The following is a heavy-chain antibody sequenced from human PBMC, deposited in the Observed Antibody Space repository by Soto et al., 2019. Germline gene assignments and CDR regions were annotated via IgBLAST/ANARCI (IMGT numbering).Heavy chain of an antibody. V-gene: IGHV3-30*18. J-gene: IGHJ4*02. CDR2: LSSDGSNK. Sequence: QVHLVESGGGVVQPGRSLRLSCAASGFTFRSHGMHWVRQAPGRGLEWVAGLSSDGSNKFYADSVKGRLTISRDQSMNTLYLQVNSLRLEDTAVYYCAKEWCAGSCHLDYFDSWGQGTLVTVSS. D-gene: IGHD2-15*01. CDR3: AKEWCAGSCHLDYFDS. CDR1: GFTFRSHG.